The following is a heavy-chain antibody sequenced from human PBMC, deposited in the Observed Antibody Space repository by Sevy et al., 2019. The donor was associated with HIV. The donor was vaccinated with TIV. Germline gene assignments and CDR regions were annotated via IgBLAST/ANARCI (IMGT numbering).Heavy chain of an antibody. J-gene: IGHJ6*02. CDR2: ISYTGTT. CDR1: GGSVTSSSYY. V-gene: IGHV4-61*01. CDR3: ARMGGLTDYGMDV. D-gene: IGHD1-26*01. Sequence: SETLSLTCTVSGGSVTSSSYYWTWIRQPPGKGLECIGYISYTGTTNYNPSLKSRVTISVYTSKKQFSLKLSSVTAADTAMYYCARMGGLTDYGMDVWGQGTTVTVSS.